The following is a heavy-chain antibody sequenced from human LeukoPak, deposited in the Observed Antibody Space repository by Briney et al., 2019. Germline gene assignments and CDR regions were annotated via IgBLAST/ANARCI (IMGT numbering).Heavy chain of an antibody. V-gene: IGHV7-4-1*02. D-gene: IGHD5-18*01. CDR2: INTNTGNP. CDR3: ARRGIQLWLRGHWFDP. Sequence: VASVKVSCEASGYTFTSYAMNWVRQAPGQGLEWMGRINTNTGNPTYAQGFTGRLVFSLDTSVSTAYLQISSLKAEDTAVYYCARRGIQLWLRGHWFDPWGQGTLVTVSS. CDR1: GYTFTSYA. J-gene: IGHJ5*02.